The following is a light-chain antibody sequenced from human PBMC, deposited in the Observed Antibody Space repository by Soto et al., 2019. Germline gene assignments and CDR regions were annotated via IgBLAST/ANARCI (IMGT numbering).Light chain of an antibody. CDR1: QNVSRNY. Sequence: ENVLTQSPGTLSLSPGESATLSCSASQNVSRNYLAWFQQRPGQAPRLLIYDASTRATGIPDRFSGSGSGTDFTLTISRLEPGDSAVYYCQHYASSPLTFGGGTKVDIK. CDR3: QHYASSPLT. CDR2: DAS. J-gene: IGKJ4*01. V-gene: IGKV3-20*01.